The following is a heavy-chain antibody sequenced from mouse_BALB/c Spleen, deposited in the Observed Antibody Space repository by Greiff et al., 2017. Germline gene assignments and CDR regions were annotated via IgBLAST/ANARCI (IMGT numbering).Heavy chain of an antibody. CDR3: ARDVPYGNYTYFDV. D-gene: IGHD2-1*01. V-gene: IGHV5-4*02. CDR1: GFTFSDYY. J-gene: IGHJ1*01. Sequence: EVKLVESGGGLVKPGGSLKLSCAVSGFTFSDYYMYWVRQTPEKRLEWVATISDGGSYTYYPDSVKGRFTISRDNAKNNLYLQMSSLKSEDTAMYYCARDVPYGNYTYFDVWGAGTTVTVSS. CDR2: ISDGGSYT.